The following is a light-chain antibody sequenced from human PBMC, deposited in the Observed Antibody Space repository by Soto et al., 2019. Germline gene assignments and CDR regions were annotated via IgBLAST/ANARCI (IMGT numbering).Light chain of an antibody. CDR2: KPS. J-gene: IGKJ1*01. CDR3: QQYNSYPWT. CDR1: QSISSW. V-gene: IGKV1-5*03. Sequence: DIQMTQSPSTLSASVGDKVTITCRASQSISSWLAWYQQKPGKAPKLLIYKPSTLESGVPSNFSGSGSGTEFTLSISSLQPEDFATYYCQQYNSYPWTFGQGTKVDVK.